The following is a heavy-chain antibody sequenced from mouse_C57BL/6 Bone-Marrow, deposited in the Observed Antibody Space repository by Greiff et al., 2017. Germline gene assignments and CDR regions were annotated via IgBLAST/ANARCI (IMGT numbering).Heavy chain of an antibody. CDR2: IYPGGGYT. V-gene: IGHV1-63*01. CDR1: GYTFTNYW. CDR3: ARFCAYYFDC. Sequence: VQRVESGAELVRPGTSVKMSCKASGYTFTNYWIGWAKQRPGHGLEWIGDIYPGGGYTNYNEKFKGKATLTADKSSSTAYMQFSSLTSEDSAIYYCARFCAYYFDCWGQGTTLTVSS. D-gene: IGHD6-1*01. J-gene: IGHJ2*01.